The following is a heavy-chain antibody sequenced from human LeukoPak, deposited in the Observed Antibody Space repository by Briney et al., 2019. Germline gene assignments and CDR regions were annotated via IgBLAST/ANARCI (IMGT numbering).Heavy chain of an antibody. CDR2: IYTSGST. CDR1: GGSIRSTTYY. V-gene: IGHV4-61*02. Sequence: SETLSLTCSVSGGSIRSTTYYWGWIRQPAGKGLEWIGRIYTSGSTNYNPSLKSRVTISVDTSKNQFSLKLSSVTAADTAVYYCARDLDGEGDMNYWGQGTLVTVSS. D-gene: IGHD4-17*01. CDR3: ARDLDGEGDMNY. J-gene: IGHJ4*02.